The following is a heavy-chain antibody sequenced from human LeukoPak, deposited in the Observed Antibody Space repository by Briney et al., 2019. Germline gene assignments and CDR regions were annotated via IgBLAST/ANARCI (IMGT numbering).Heavy chain of an antibody. CDR3: AKAPPEQWGSYYFDY. CDR1: GFTFSSYA. J-gene: IGHJ4*02. V-gene: IGHV3-23*01. Sequence: GGSLRRSCAASGFTFSSYAMSWVRQAPGKGLEWVSAISGSGGSTYYADSVKGRFTISRDNSKNTLYLQMNSLRAEDTAVYYCAKAPPEQWGSYYFDYWGQGTLVTVSS. CDR2: ISGSGGST. D-gene: IGHD1/OR15-1a*01.